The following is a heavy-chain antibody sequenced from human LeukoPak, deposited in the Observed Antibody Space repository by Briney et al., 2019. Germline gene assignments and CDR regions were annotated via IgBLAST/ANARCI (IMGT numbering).Heavy chain of an antibody. Sequence: ASVKVSCKASGCTFTNYAIHWVRQAPGQRLEWMGWINTGNDNTKYSQEFQGRVTITRDTSASTAYMELSSLRSEDTTVYYCARRSGRYYDYWGQGTLVTVSS. CDR1: GCTFTNYA. CDR3: ARRSGRYYDY. D-gene: IGHD1-26*01. CDR2: INTGNDNT. J-gene: IGHJ4*02. V-gene: IGHV1-3*04.